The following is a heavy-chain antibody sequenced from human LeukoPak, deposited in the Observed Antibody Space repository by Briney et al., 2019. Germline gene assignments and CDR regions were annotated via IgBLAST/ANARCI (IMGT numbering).Heavy chain of an antibody. Sequence: GGSLRLSCVVTGFSFSDNVFHWVRQAPGKGLEWVTYLSYDGVNAFYADSVKGRFTISRDTAWGTVSLQMDNLRVEDTAVYYCARGGRRDGTVSTYYFYAMDVWGQGTAVTVSS. D-gene: IGHD3-10*01. CDR3: ARGGRRDGTVSTYYFYAMDV. J-gene: IGHJ6*02. CDR1: GFSFSDNV. V-gene: IGHV3-30*04. CDR2: LSYDGVNA.